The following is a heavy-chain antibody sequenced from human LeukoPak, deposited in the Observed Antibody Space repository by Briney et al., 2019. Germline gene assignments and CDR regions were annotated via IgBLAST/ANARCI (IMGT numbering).Heavy chain of an antibody. V-gene: IGHV3-7*01. CDR3: AHGSFDY. CDR2: IKPDGGEK. Sequence: GESLRLSCAASGFTFSSYMMTWVRQAPGKGLEWVANIKPDGGEKFYVDSVRGRFTISRDNAKNTLYLQMNSLRAEDTAVYYCAHGSFDYWGQGTLVTVSS. J-gene: IGHJ4*02. CDR1: GFTFSSYM.